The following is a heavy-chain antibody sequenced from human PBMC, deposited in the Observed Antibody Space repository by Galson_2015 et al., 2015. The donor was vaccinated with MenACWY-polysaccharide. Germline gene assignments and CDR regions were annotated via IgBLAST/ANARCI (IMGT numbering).Heavy chain of an antibody. J-gene: IGHJ4*02. V-gene: IGHV3-23*01. CDR3: ARGRLDY. Sequence: SGVSGNGGRTFYADSVKGRFTISRDNAKNSLYLQMNSLRAEDTAVYYCARGRLDYWGQGTLVTVSS. CDR2: VSGNGGRT.